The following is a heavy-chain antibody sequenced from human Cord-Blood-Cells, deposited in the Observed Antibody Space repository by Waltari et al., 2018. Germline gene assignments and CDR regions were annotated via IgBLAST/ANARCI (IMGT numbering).Heavy chain of an antibody. V-gene: IGHV3-21*01. D-gene: IGHD4-17*01. J-gene: IGHJ3*02. Sequence: EVQLVEPGGGLVKPGGSLRLSCAASGFTFSSYSMNWVRQAPGKGLEWVSTISSSRSYIYYADSVKGRFTISRDNAKNSLYLQMNSLRAEDTAVYYCATTLLSDAFDIWGQGTMVTVSS. CDR2: ISSSRSYI. CDR3: ATTLLSDAFDI. CDR1: GFTFSSYS.